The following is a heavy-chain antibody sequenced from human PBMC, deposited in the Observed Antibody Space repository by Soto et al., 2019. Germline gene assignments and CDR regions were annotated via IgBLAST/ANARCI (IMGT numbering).Heavy chain of an antibody. CDR1: GFTFSSYA. V-gene: IGHV3-30-3*01. CDR2: ISYDGSNK. Sequence: GGSLRLSCAASGFTFSSYAMHWVRQAPGKGLEWVAVISYDGSNKYYADSVKGRFTISRDNSKNTLYLQMNSLRAEDTAVYYCARDPMTTVTYQGSYWGQGTLVTVSS. CDR3: ARDPMTTVTYQGSY. J-gene: IGHJ4*02. D-gene: IGHD4-17*01.